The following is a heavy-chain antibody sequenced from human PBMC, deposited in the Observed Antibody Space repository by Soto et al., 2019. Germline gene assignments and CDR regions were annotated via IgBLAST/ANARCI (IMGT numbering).Heavy chain of an antibody. CDR1: GFTFYSYA. V-gene: IGHV3-23*01. J-gene: IGHJ3*02. Sequence: GGSLRLSCAASGFTFYSYAMSWVRQAPGKGTEWVSTVGSVGGDTYYADSVKGRFTISRDDSKNTLLLQMNSLRAENTAVYYCVKDRMAYNSVWDPFDNWGQGTMVTVSS. CDR3: VKDRMAYNSVWDPFDN. CDR2: VGSVGGDT. D-gene: IGHD1-20*01.